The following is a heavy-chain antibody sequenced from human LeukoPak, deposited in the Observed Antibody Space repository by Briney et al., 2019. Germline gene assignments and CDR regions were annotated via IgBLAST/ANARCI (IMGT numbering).Heavy chain of an antibody. D-gene: IGHD3-16*01. J-gene: IGHJ3*02. CDR3: ARLRLGELAADAFDI. Sequence: SETLSLTCTVSGGSISSGGYYWSWVRQPPGKGLEWIGYIYHSGSTYYHPSLKSRVTISVDRSKNQFSLKLSSVTAADTAVYYCARLRLGELAADAFDIWGQGTMVTVSS. CDR1: GGSISSGGYY. CDR2: IYHSGST. V-gene: IGHV4-30-2*01.